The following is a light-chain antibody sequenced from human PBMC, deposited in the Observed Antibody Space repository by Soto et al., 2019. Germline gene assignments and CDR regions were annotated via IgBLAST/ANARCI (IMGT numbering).Light chain of an antibody. J-gene: IGLJ1*01. V-gene: IGLV2-14*01. CDR1: SSGMGDYNF. CDR3: SSSTGTTTHHV. CDR2: AVS. Sequence: QSVLTQPASLSGSPGQSHRISCTGTSSGMGDYNFVSWYQQYPGKAPKLVIFAVSSRPSGVSHRFSGSKSGNTASLTISGLQAEDEADYYCSSSTGTTTHHVFGTGTKVTVL.